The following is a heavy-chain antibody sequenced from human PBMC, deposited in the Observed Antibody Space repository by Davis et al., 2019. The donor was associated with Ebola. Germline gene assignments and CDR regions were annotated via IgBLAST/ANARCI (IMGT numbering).Heavy chain of an antibody. Sequence: GGSLRLSCAASGFTFSDYWMNWVRQAPGNGLGWVANIKYDGTEKYYVDSVKGRFTISRDNAKNSLYLQMSNLRAEDTAMYYCARDHVVAGVIFDFWGQGTLVTVSS. J-gene: IGHJ4*02. CDR2: IKYDGTEK. CDR3: ARDHVVAGVIFDF. V-gene: IGHV3-7*03. D-gene: IGHD6-19*01. CDR1: GFTFSDYW.